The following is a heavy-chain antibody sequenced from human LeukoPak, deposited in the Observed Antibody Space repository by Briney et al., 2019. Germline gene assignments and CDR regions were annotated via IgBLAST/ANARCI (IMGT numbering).Heavy chain of an antibody. CDR3: ARATDIALVPSAISENWFDP. Sequence: PSETLSLTCSVSGDSFSSGGYHWNWIRQRPGKGLEWLGYIYYNGSTSHNPSLKSRVTISVDTSKTQFSLKLSSVTAADTAFYYCARATDIALVPSAISENWFDPWGQGTLVTVSS. D-gene: IGHD2-2*02. J-gene: IGHJ5*02. V-gene: IGHV4-31*03. CDR2: IYYNGST. CDR1: GDSFSSGGYH.